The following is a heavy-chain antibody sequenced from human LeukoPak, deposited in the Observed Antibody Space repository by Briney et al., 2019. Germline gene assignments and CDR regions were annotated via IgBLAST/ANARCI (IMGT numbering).Heavy chain of an antibody. V-gene: IGHV3-74*01. Sequence: GGSLRLSCAASGFTFSSYLMKWLRQAPGKGLVWVSRINSDGSSTRYADSVKGRFTISRDNAKNTLHLQMNSLRAEDTAVYYCAREGGYCSSTSCHTRFDYWGQGTLVTVCS. CDR1: GFTFSSYL. D-gene: IGHD2-2*02. J-gene: IGHJ4*02. CDR3: AREGGYCSSTSCHTRFDY. CDR2: INSDGSST.